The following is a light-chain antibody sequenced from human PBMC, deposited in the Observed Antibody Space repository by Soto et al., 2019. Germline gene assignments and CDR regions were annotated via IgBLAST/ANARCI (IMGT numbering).Light chain of an antibody. CDR2: ANS. Sequence: QSVLTQPPSVSGAPGQRVTISCTGSSSNIGAGYDVHWYQQLPGTAPKLLIYANSNRPSGVPGRFSGSKSGTSAYLAITGLQAEDEADYYCQSYDSSLSGYVFGPGTKLTVL. CDR3: QSYDSSLSGYV. CDR1: SSNIGAGYD. J-gene: IGLJ1*01. V-gene: IGLV1-40*01.